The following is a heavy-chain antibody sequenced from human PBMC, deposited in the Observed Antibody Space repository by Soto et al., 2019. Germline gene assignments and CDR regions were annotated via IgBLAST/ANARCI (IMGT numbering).Heavy chain of an antibody. V-gene: IGHV1-69*01. CDR3: ARVAPNWKDVYDYGMDV. J-gene: IGHJ6*02. CDR2: IIPIFGTA. CDR1: GGTFSSYA. Sequence: QVQLVQSGAEVKKPGSSVKVSCKASGGTFSSYAISWVRQAPGQGLEWMGGIIPIFGTANYAQKFQGRVTITADESTSTAYMELSSLRSEDTAVYYCARVAPNWKDVYDYGMDVWGQGTTVTVSS. D-gene: IGHD1-20*01.